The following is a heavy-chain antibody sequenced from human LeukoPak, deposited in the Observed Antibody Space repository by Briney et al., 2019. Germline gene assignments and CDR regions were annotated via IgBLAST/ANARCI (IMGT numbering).Heavy chain of an antibody. Sequence: KPGGSLRLSCAASEFTSSSYSMNWVRQAPGKGLEWVSSISSSSSYIYYADSVKGRFTISRDNAKNSLYLQMNSLGAEDTAVYYCARGGYYLYGMDVWGQGTTVTVSS. CDR1: EFTSSSYS. V-gene: IGHV3-21*01. CDR3: ARGGYYLYGMDV. D-gene: IGHD3-10*01. CDR2: ISSSSSYI. J-gene: IGHJ6*02.